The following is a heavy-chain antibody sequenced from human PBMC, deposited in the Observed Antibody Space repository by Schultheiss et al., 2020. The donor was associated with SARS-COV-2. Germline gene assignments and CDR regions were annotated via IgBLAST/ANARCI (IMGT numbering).Heavy chain of an antibody. CDR3: SRDETGIYYYYYGMDV. D-gene: IGHD1-1*01. V-gene: IGHV1-2*06. Sequence: GESLKISCKASGYTFTSYGIRWVRQAPGQGLEWMGRINPNRGGTNYAQKFQGRVTMTRDTSIRTAYMDLSRLRSDDKAGYYCSRDETGIYYYYYGMDVWGQGTTVTVSS. J-gene: IGHJ6*02. CDR2: INPNRGGT. CDR1: GYTFTSYG.